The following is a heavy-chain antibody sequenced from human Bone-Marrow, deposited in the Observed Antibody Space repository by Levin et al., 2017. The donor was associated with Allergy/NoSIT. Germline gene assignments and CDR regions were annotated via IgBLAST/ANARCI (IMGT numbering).Heavy chain of an antibody. Sequence: KGSGPTLVKPPQTLTLTCTFSGFSLSTSGVGVGWIRQPPGRALEWLALIYWNDDKRYSPSLKTRLTITKDTSKNQVVLTMTNMDAVDTATYSCAHVDCGYGSTRFDYWGQGTLDTVSS. CDR3: AHVDCGYGSTRFDY. J-gene: IGHJ4*02. CDR2: IYWNDDK. V-gene: IGHV2-5*01. CDR1: GFSLSTSGVG. D-gene: IGHD3-10*01.